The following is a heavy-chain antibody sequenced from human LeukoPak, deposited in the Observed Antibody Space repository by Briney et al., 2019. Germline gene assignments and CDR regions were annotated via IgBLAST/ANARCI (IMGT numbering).Heavy chain of an antibody. D-gene: IGHD1-14*01. CDR1: GFTFSSYE. CDR2: ISSSGSTM. Sequence: GGSLRLSCAASGFTFSSYEMNWVRQAPGKGLEWVSYISSSGSTMYYADSVKGRFTISRDNAKNSLSLQMNSLRAEDTAVYYCARSPAGANYYLDVWGKGTTVTISS. V-gene: IGHV3-48*03. CDR3: ARSPAGANYYLDV. J-gene: IGHJ6*03.